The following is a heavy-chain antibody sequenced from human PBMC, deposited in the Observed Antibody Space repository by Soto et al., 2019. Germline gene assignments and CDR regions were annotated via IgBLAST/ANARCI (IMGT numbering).Heavy chain of an antibody. V-gene: IGHV4-34*01. D-gene: IGHD4-17*01. J-gene: IGHJ6*02. CDR1: GGSFSGYY. CDR3: ARGRLLRWDGDHYYGMDV. Sequence: SETLSLTCAVYGGSFSGYYWTWFRQPPGKGLEWIGEINHSGSTNHNPSLKSRVTISVDTSKNQFSLKVNSVTAADTAVFYCARGRLLRWDGDHYYGMDVWGQGTTVTVSS. CDR2: INHSGST.